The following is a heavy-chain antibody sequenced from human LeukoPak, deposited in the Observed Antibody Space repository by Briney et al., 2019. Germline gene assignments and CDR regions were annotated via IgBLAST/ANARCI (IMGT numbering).Heavy chain of an antibody. CDR3: ARDFGNGFDI. V-gene: IGHV3-48*04. Sequence: GGSLRLSCAASGFTFSDYSMNWVRQAPGKGLEWVSYISSSSSTIYYADSVKGRFTISRDNAKKSLYLQMNSLRAEDTVVYYCARDFGNGFDIWGQGTMVTVSS. CDR2: ISSSSSTI. D-gene: IGHD1-14*01. CDR1: GFTFSDYS. J-gene: IGHJ3*02.